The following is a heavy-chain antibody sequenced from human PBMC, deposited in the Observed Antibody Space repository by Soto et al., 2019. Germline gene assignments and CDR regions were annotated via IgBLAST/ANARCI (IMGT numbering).Heavy chain of an antibody. CDR2: IYYSGST. CDR1: GGSISSYY. D-gene: IGHD4-4*01. J-gene: IGHJ6*03. Sequence: SETLSLTCTVSGGSISSYYWSWIRQPPGKGLEWIGYIYYSGSTNYNPSLKSRVTISVDTSKNQFSLKLSSVTAADTAVYYCARHPLHRHYYYYMDVWGKGTTVTVSS. CDR3: ARHPLHRHYYYYMDV. V-gene: IGHV4-59*08.